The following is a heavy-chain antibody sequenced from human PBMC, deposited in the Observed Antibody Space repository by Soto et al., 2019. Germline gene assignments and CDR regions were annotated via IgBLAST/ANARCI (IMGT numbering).Heavy chain of an antibody. V-gene: IGHV1-18*01. D-gene: IGHD6-6*01. CDR2: ISAYNGNT. Sequence: QVQLVQSGAEVKKPGASVKVSCNASGYTFTSYGISWVRQDPGQGLEERGWISAYNGNTNYAQRLQGRVTMTTDTSTRTAYMELRRLRSDDTAVYYCARGESIAAWEGYYYGMDVGGQGTTVTVSS. CDR1: GYTFTSYG. CDR3: ARGESIAAWEGYYYGMDV. J-gene: IGHJ6*02.